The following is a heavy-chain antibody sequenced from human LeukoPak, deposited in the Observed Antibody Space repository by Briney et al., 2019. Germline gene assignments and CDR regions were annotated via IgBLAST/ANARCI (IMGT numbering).Heavy chain of an antibody. CDR3: ARASYYYDSGGFDS. Sequence: SETLSLTCTVSGGSISSRNYYWGWIRQPPGKGLEWIGGVYYTGTTYSNPSLKSRVTISVDTSKNQFSLRLSSVTAADTAVYYCARASYYYDSGGFDSWGQGILVTVSS. CDR1: GGSISSRNYY. D-gene: IGHD3-22*01. V-gene: IGHV4-39*01. J-gene: IGHJ4*02. CDR2: VYYTGTT.